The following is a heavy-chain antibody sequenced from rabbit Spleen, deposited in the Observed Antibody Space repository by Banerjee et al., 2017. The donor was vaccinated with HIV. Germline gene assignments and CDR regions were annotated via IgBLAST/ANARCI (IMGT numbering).Heavy chain of an antibody. Sequence: QSLEESGGDLVKPVASLTLTCTASGFTISSTYWICWVRQAPGKGLEWIACIVAGSSGTTYYASWAKGRFTISKTSSTTVTLQMTSLTAADTATYFCARSTYLFYTGDRDDLWGQGTLVTVS. J-gene: IGHJ6*01. CDR3: ARSTYLFYTGDRDDL. CDR1: GFTISSTYW. V-gene: IGHV1S40*01. CDR2: IVAGSSGTT. D-gene: IGHD7-1*01.